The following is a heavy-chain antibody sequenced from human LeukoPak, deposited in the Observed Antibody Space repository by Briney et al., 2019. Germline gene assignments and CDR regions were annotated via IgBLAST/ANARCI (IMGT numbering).Heavy chain of an antibody. CDR2: ISGSGGDT. Sequence: PGGSLRLSCAASGFTFSSYAMSWVRQAPGKGLEWVSAISGSGGDTYYADSVKGRFTISRDNSKNTLYLQMSSLRAEDTAVYYCAKDLGSVVTPPSLDFWGQGTTVTVSS. CDR3: AKDLGSVVTPPSLDF. CDR1: GFTFSSYA. V-gene: IGHV3-23*01. D-gene: IGHD4-23*01. J-gene: IGHJ6*02.